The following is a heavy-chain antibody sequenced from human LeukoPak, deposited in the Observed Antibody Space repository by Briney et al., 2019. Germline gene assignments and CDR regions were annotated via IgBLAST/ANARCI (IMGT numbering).Heavy chain of an antibody. CDR1: GGSINSFY. Sequence: SQTLSLTCTVSGGSINSFYWNWIRQPPGKEPEWVGYIYHSGSTNYNPSLKSRVTISVDTSKNQFSLKLSSVTAADTAVYYCARHRDHDSSGFYFDYWGQGTLVTVSS. V-gene: IGHV4-59*08. D-gene: IGHD3-22*01. J-gene: IGHJ4*02. CDR3: ARHRDHDSSGFYFDY. CDR2: IYHSGST.